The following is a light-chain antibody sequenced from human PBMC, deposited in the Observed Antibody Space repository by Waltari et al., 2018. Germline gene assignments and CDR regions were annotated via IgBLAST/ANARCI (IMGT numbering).Light chain of an antibody. J-gene: IGKJ1*01. CDR1: QDISNY. CDR3: QQPKT. Sequence: DIQLTQSPSFLSASVGDRVTITCRASQDISNYLAWYQQRPGKAPQLLISAAFSLQSGVPSRFSGSRSGTEFTLTISSLQPEDAATYYCQQPKTFGQGTKVEIK. V-gene: IGKV1-9*01. CDR2: AAF.